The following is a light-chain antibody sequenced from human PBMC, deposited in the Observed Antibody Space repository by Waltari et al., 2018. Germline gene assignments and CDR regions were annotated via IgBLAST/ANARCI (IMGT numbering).Light chain of an antibody. Sequence: SYVLTQPPSVSVAPGQTARVLFGGNNIGSKTVPWYQQRPGQAPTLVLYDDSDRPSGIPDRFSGSNSGNTATLTISRVEAGDEADYYCQVWDGSTDVVFGGGTKLTVL. J-gene: IGLJ2*01. CDR2: DDS. V-gene: IGLV3-21*02. CDR3: QVWDGSTDVV. CDR1: NIGSKT.